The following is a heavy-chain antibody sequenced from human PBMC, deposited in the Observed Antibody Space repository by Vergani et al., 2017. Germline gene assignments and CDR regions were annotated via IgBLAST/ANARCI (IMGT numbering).Heavy chain of an antibody. CDR2: IIPILGIA. CDR3: ATAPPLYSSSWYSYYFDY. V-gene: IGHV1-69*04. Sequence: QVQLVQSGAEVKKPGASVKVSCKASGGTFSSYAISWVRQAPGQGLEWMGRIIPILGIANYAQKFQGRVTITADKSTGTAYMELSSLRSEDTALYYCATAPPLYSSSWYSYYFDYWGQGTLVTVSS. J-gene: IGHJ4*02. CDR1: GGTFSSYA. D-gene: IGHD6-13*01.